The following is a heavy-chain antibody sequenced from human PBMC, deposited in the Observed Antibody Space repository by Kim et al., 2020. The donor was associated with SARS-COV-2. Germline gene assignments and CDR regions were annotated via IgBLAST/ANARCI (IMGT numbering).Heavy chain of an antibody. V-gene: IGHV3-11*05. J-gene: IGHJ6*02. Sequence: GGSLRLSCAASGFTFSDYYMSWIRQAPGKGLEWVSYISSSSSSTNSASSVKGRFTISRDNAKNSLYLQMNSLRAEDTAVYYCARVGYDYVWGSYRDYYYYYGMDVWGQGTTVTVSS. CDR1: GFTFSDYY. CDR3: ARVGYDYVWGSYRDYYYYYGMDV. CDR2: ISSSSSST. D-gene: IGHD3-16*02.